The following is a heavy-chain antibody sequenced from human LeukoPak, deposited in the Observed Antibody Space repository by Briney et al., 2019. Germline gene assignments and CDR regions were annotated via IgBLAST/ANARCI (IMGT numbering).Heavy chain of an antibody. V-gene: IGHV1-3*01. J-gene: IGHJ4*02. CDR1: GYSFSTYT. D-gene: IGHD5-24*01. Sequence: GASVKVSCKASGYSFSTYTMNWVRQAPGQRLEWMGWINAGNGNTKYSQKFQGRVTITRDTSASTAYMEMRSLRSEDTAAYYCAREIDRDDYNRFFDYWGQGTLVTVSS. CDR2: INAGNGNT. CDR3: AREIDRDDYNRFFDY.